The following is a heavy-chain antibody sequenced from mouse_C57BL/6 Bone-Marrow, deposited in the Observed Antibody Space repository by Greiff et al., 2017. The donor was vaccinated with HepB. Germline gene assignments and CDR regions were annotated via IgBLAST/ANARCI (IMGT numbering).Heavy chain of an antibody. CDR2: IWRGGST. V-gene: IGHV2-5*01. J-gene: IGHJ3*01. CDR3: AKGRVYGNYWAWFAY. D-gene: IGHD2-1*01. Sequence: VHLVESGPGLVQPSQSLSITCTVSGFSLTSYGVHWVRQSPGKGLEWLGVIWRGGSTDYNAAFMSRLSITKDNSKSQVFFKMNSLQADDTAIYYCAKGRVYGNYWAWFAYWGQGTLVTVSA. CDR1: GFSLTSYG.